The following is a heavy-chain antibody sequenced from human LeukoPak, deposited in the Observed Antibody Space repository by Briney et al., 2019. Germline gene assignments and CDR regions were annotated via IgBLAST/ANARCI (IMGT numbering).Heavy chain of an antibody. Sequence: GGSLRLSCAASGFTFSSYEMTWVRKAPGKGLEWVWAVSGSGDSTYYADSVKGRFTISRDNSKNTLYLQMDSLRAEDTPVNYCVKWSYYEISGHYYFDYWGQGTLVAVS. V-gene: IGHV3-23*01. CDR1: GFTFSSYE. CDR2: VSGSGDST. D-gene: IGHD3-22*01. CDR3: VKWSYYEISGHYYFDY. J-gene: IGHJ4*02.